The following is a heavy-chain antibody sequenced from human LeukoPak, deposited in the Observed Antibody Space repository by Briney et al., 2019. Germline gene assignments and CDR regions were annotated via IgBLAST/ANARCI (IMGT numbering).Heavy chain of an antibody. CDR3: AGNYYGSGSYYSEDRY. D-gene: IGHD3-10*01. Sequence: SEALSLTCTVSGGSISSYYWSWIRQPAGKGLEWIGRIYTSGSTNYNPSLKSRVTISVDTSKNQFSLKLSSVTAADTAVYYCAGNYYGSGSYYSEDRYWGQGTLVTVSS. V-gene: IGHV4-4*07. J-gene: IGHJ4*02. CDR2: IYTSGST. CDR1: GGSISSYY.